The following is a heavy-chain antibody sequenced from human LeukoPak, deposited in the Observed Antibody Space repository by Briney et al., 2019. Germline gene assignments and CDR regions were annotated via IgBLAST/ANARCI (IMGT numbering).Heavy chain of an antibody. CDR1: GFTFSSYG. Sequence: GGSLRLSCAASGFTFSSYGMHWVRQAPGKGLDWVAVISNDGSKKYYADSVKGRFTISRDNSKNTQYLQMNSLRAEDTAVYYCAKDESSGWYFYYYGMDVWGQGTTVTVSS. CDR3: AKDESSGWYFYYYGMDV. D-gene: IGHD6-19*01. J-gene: IGHJ6*02. V-gene: IGHV3-30*18. CDR2: ISNDGSKK.